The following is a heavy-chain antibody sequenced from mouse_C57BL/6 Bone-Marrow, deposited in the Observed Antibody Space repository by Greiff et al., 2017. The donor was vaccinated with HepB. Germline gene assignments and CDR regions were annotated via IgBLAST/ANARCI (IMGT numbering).Heavy chain of an antibody. CDR3: ARPTGY. CDR1: GFTFSSYG. V-gene: IGHV5-6*02. Sequence: EVKLVESGGDLVKPGGSLKLSCAASGFTFSSYGMSWVRQTPDKRLEWVATISSGGSYTYYPDSVKGRFTISRDNDKNTLNLQMSSLKSEDTAMYYSARPTGYWGQGTTLTVSS. CDR2: ISSGGSYT. J-gene: IGHJ2*01.